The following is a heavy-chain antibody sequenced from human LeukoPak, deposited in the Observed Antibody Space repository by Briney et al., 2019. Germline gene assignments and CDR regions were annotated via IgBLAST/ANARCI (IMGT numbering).Heavy chain of an antibody. V-gene: IGHV3-30*19. D-gene: IGHD6-19*01. J-gene: IGHJ4*02. CDR3: AGEQWQSYYFDY. CDR2: IYSNGGSK. CDR1: GFTFSNSN. Sequence: GGSLRLSCVASGFTFSNSNIHWVRQAPGKGLEWVAIIYSNGGSKYNADSVKGRFTISRDNSKNTLYLQMNSLRAEDTAVYYCAGEQWQSYYFDYWGQGTLVTVSS.